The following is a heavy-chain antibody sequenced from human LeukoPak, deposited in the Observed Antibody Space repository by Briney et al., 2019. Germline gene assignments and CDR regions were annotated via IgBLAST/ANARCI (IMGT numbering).Heavy chain of an antibody. CDR1: GFTFSSYA. D-gene: IGHD2-21*01. J-gene: IGHJ5*02. CDR2: IYYCGST. CDR3: ASNIYGDSGSGSS. V-gene: IGHV4-38-2*01. Sequence: PGGSLRLSCAASGFTFSSYAMSWVRQAPGKGLEWVGSIYYCGSTYYYPSLKSRFTISVDTSKNQLSVKLSSVTPADTAVYYCASNIYGDSGSGSSWGEGTL.